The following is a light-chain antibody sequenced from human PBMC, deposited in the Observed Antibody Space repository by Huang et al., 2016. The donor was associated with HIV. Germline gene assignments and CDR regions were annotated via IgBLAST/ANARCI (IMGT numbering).Light chain of an antibody. CDR1: QDIDAY. Sequence: DIQMTQSPSSLSASIGDRITISCRASQDIDAYLAWYQHKPGRVPNLLIYAASTLQSGFPSRFSGSGSGTKFTLTIGSLQPEDVGSYYCQKYNDVPRTFGHGTKVEIK. CDR2: AAS. V-gene: IGKV1-27*01. J-gene: IGKJ1*01. CDR3: QKYNDVPRT.